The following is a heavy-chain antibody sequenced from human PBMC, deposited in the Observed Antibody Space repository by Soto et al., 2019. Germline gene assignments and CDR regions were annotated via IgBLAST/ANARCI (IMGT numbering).Heavy chain of an antibody. CDR1: GYRFTSSW. V-gene: IGHV5-51*01. CDR2: VYPSDSDV. J-gene: IGHJ5*02. Sequence: PGESLKISCQGSGYRFTSSWIGWVRQMPGKGLEWLGNVYPSDSDVRYSPSFEGRVTISADNSINTVYLQWTSLKTTDTGIYFCARGYFDSGHGYDLWGQGTLVTVSS. CDR3: ARGYFDSGHGYDL. D-gene: IGHD3-10*01.